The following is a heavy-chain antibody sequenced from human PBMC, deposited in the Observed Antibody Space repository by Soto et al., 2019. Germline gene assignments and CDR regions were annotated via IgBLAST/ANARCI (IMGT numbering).Heavy chain of an antibody. CDR2: INHSGST. CDR3: AREGYGERKSWFDP. D-gene: IGHD5-12*01. J-gene: IGHJ5*02. Sequence: SETLSLTCAVYGGSFSGYYWSWIRQPPGKGLEWIGEINHSGSTNYNPSLKSRVTISVDTSKNQFSLKLSSVTAADTAVYYCAREGYGERKSWFDPWGQGTLVTVSS. V-gene: IGHV4-34*01. CDR1: GGSFSGYY.